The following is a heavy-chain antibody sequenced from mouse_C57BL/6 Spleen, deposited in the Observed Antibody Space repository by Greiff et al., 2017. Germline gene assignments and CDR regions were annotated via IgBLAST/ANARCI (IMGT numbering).Heavy chain of an antibody. CDR3: AREYYGSSYDP. CDR1: GFTFSDYG. D-gene: IGHD1-1*01. V-gene: IGHV5-17*01. CDR2: ISSGSSTI. J-gene: IGHJ3*02. Sequence: EVKLMESGGGLVKPGGSLKLSCAASGFTFSDYGMHWVRQAPEKGLEWVAYISSGSSTIYYADTVKGLFTISRDNAKNTLFLQMTSLRSEDTAMYYCAREYYGSSYDPWGQGTLVTVSA.